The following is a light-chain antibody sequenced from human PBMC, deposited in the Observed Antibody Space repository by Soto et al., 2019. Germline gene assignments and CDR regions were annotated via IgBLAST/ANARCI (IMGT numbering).Light chain of an antibody. CDR1: QGISNY. CDR2: AAP. J-gene: IGKJ5*01. V-gene: IGKV1-27*01. Sequence: DIQMTQSPSSLSASVGDRVTITCRASQGISNYLAWYQQKPGKVPKLLIYAAPTLQSGVPSRFSGCGSGTDFTLTISSLQPEDVATDYCQKYNSDPPTFGQGTRLEI. CDR3: QKYNSDPPT.